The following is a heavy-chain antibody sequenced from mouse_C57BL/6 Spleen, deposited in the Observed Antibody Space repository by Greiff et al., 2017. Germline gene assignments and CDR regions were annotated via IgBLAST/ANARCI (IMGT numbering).Heavy chain of an antibody. Sequence: EVKLMESGGGLVKPGGSLKLSCAASGFTFSDYGMHWVRQAPEKGLEWVAYISSGSSTIYYADTVKGRFTISRDNAKNTLFLQMTSLRSEDTAMYYCAQNPSITTVVEGYWYFDVWGTGTTVTVSS. D-gene: IGHD1-1*01. CDR3: AQNPSITTVVEGYWYFDV. CDR2: ISSGSSTI. CDR1: GFTFSDYG. V-gene: IGHV5-17*01. J-gene: IGHJ1*03.